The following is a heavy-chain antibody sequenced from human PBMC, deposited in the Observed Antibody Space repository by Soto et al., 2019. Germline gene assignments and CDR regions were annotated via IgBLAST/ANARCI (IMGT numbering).Heavy chain of an antibody. J-gene: IGHJ4*02. D-gene: IGHD3-3*01. V-gene: IGHV3-30*18. CDR3: AKNVFSRVWSGHLHY. CDR1: GFTFSSYG. CDR2: ISYDGSNK. Sequence: QVQLVESGGGVVQPGRSLRLSCAASGFTFSSYGMHWVRQAPGKGLESVAVISYDGSNKYYADSVKGRFTISRDNSKNTLYLQMNSLRAEDTAVYYCAKNVFSRVWSGHLHYWGQRTLVTVSS.